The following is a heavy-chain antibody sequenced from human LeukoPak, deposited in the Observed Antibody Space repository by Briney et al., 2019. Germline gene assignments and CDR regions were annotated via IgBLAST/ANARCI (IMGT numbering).Heavy chain of an antibody. V-gene: IGHV3-23*01. Sequence: PGGSLRLSCAASGFTFSSYAMSWVRQAPGKGLEWVSAISGSGGSTYYADSVKGRFTISRDNSKNTLYLQMNSLRAEDTAAYYCASTLRIAGNYYYMDVWGKGTTVTVSS. J-gene: IGHJ6*03. CDR1: GFTFSSYA. CDR2: ISGSGGST. CDR3: ASTLRIAGNYYYMDV. D-gene: IGHD6-13*01.